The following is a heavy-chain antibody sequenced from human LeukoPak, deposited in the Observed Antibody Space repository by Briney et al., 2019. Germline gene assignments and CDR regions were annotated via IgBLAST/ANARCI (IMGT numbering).Heavy chain of an antibody. CDR2: INWNGGST. J-gene: IGHJ6*03. CDR3: ARDPYSGGYGDYYYYYMDL. V-gene: IGHV3-20*04. Sequence: PGGSLRLSCAASGFTFDEYGMSWVRQAPGKGLEWVSGINWNGGSTGYADSVKGRFTISRDNAKNSLYLQMNSLRAEDTAVYYCARDPYSGGYGDYYYYYMDLWGQGTTVTISS. D-gene: IGHD1-26*01. CDR1: GFTFDEYG.